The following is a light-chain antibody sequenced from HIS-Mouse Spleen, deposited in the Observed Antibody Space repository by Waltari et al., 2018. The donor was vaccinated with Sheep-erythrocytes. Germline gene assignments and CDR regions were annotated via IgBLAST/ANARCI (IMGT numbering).Light chain of an antibody. Sequence: QSALTQPASVSGSPGQSITISCTGTSSDVGSYNLVSWYQQPPGKAPKLMIYEGSKRAEGVAKRFSGAKSGNTASLTISGLQAEDEADYYCCSYAGSSTPWVFGGGTKLTVL. V-gene: IGLV2-23*01. CDR3: CSYAGSSTPWV. CDR2: EGS. J-gene: IGLJ3*02. CDR1: SSDVGSYNL.